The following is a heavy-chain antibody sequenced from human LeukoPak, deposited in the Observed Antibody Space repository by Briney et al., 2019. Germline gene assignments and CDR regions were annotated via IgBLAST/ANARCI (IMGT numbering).Heavy chain of an antibody. Sequence: ASVKISCKASGYIFTTYSIHWVRQVPGQGLEWMGRINTDSGNPKYAQGFTGRFVFSLDTSVSTAYLQISSLKAEDTAVYYCARRTRAAAGPLWYWGQGTLVTVSS. CDR3: ARRTRAAAGPLWY. D-gene: IGHD6-13*01. CDR1: GYIFTTYS. CDR2: INTDSGNP. J-gene: IGHJ4*02. V-gene: IGHV7-4-1*02.